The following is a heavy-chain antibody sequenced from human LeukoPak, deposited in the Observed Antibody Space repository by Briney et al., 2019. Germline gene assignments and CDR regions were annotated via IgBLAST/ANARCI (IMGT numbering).Heavy chain of an antibody. J-gene: IGHJ3*02. CDR1: GGSISNYY. CDR3: ARDIYQLLEDGDAFDI. Sequence: PSETLSLTCSVSGGSISNYYWSWIRQPAGRGLEWIGRIYTTGSTNYNPSLKSRVTMSVDTSKNQFSLKLSSVSAADTAVYYCARDIYQLLEDGDAFDIWGQGTMVTVSS. CDR2: IYTTGST. V-gene: IGHV4-4*07. D-gene: IGHD2-2*01.